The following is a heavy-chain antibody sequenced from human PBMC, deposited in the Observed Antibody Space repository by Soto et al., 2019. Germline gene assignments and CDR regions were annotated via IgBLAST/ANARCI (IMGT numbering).Heavy chain of an antibody. CDR3: ARHDGSRSTDY. D-gene: IGHD3-10*01. CDR1: GGSISSDY. CDR2: IHSGST. J-gene: IGHJ4*02. V-gene: IGHV4-59*08. Sequence: QVQLQESGPGLVKPSGTLSLTCTVSGGSISSDYWNWIRQPPGKGLEWISYIHSGSTNYNASLRSRVTISVDTSKNQFSLKLSSVTAADTAVYFCARHDGSRSTDYWGQGTLVTVSS.